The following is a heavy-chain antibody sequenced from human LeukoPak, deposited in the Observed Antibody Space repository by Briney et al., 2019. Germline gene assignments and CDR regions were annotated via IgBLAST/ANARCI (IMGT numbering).Heavy chain of an antibody. V-gene: IGHV3-20*04. CDR3: ARDRAAAGPPSFDY. J-gene: IGHJ4*02. D-gene: IGHD6-13*01. Sequence: RPGGSLRLSCATSGFTFVDYGLSWVRRAPGKGLEWLCAINYNGAITDYADSVKGRFTISRDNAKNSLYLRMDSLRAEDTAVYYCARDRAAAGPPSFDYWGRGILVTVSS. CDR2: INYNGAIT. CDR1: GFTFVDYG.